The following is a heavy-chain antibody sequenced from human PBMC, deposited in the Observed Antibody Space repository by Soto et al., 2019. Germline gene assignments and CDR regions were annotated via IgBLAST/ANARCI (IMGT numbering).Heavy chain of an antibody. V-gene: IGHV4-59*01. CDR2: IYYSGST. Sequence: SETLSLTCTVSGGSISSYYWSWIRQPPGKGLEWIGYIYYSGSTNYNPSLKSRVTISVDTSKNQFSLKLSSVTAADTAVYYCARTTYDYGDYGYFDYWGQGTLVTVSS. D-gene: IGHD4-17*01. CDR3: ARTTYDYGDYGYFDY. J-gene: IGHJ4*02. CDR1: GGSISSYY.